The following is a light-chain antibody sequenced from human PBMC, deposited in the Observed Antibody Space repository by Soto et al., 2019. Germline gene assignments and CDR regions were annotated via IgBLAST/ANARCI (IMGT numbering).Light chain of an antibody. CDR3: QQDGSSPWT. V-gene: IGKV3-20*01. CDR2: GES. CDR1: QSVSRRY. J-gene: IGKJ1*01. Sequence: EIVLTQSPATLSLSAGERATLTCRASQSVSRRYLAWYQQKHGQAPRHLIYGESSRATGIPDRLSGSGSGTDFTLTISRREPEDFAVYYCQQDGSSPWTFGQGSKVDI.